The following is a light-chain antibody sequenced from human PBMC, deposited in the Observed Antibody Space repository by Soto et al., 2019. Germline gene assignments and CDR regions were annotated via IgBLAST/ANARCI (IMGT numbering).Light chain of an antibody. V-gene: IGKV3-11*01. CDR1: QSVSIY. CDR3: QQRSNSPPWIT. CDR2: DAS. Sequence: EIVLTHSPATLSLSPGERATLSSSASQSVSIYLAWYQQKPGQAPRLLIYDASNRATGIPAKFSGSGSRTDFTLTISSLEPEDSAVYYCQQRSNSPPWITFGQGTRLEIK. J-gene: IGKJ5*01.